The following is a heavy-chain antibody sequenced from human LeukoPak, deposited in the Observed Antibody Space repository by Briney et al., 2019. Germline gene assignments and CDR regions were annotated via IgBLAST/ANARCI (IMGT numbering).Heavy chain of an antibody. CDR3: ARDVYYYDSSGPVDY. D-gene: IGHD3-22*01. Sequence: ASVKVSCKASGYTFTSYGISWVRQAPGQGLEWMGWISAYNGNTNYAQKLQGRVTMTTDTSTSTAYMELRSLRSDDTAVYYCARDVYYYDSSGPVDYWGQGTLVTVSS. CDR2: ISAYNGNT. CDR1: GYTFTSYG. J-gene: IGHJ4*02. V-gene: IGHV1-18*01.